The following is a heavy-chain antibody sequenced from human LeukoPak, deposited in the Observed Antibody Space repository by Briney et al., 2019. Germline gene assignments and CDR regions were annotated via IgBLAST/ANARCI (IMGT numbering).Heavy chain of an antibody. D-gene: IGHD3-10*01. Sequence: PSGTLSLTCTVSGVSINDFYWTWIRQSPGNGLEWIGYIYYDGSTDYNPSLKSRVTMSIDTSRSQFSLKLNSVTAADTAVYYCTKVGLSGLFDYWGQGALVTVSS. CDR3: TKVGLSGLFDY. CDR1: GVSINDFY. CDR2: IYYDGST. V-gene: IGHV4-59*01. J-gene: IGHJ4*02.